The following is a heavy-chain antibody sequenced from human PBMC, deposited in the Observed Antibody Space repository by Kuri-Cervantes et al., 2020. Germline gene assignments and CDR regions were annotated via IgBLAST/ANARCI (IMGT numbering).Heavy chain of an antibody. CDR2: INHSGST. CDR1: GGSFSAYH. CDR3: ATGWELRA. Sequence: SETLSLTCAVCGGSFSAYHWTWIRLSVGKGLEWIGEINHSGSTIYNPSLKSRVTISVDTSKNQFSLKLSSVTAADTAVYYCATGWELRAWGQGTLVTVSS. V-gene: IGHV4-34*01. D-gene: IGHD1-7*01. J-gene: IGHJ5*02.